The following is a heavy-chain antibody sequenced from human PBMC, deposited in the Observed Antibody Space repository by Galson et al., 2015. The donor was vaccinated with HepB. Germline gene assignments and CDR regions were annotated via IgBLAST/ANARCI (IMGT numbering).Heavy chain of an antibody. CDR2: MNPYTDNT. CDR3: ARGLRVQGNTYFFDY. Sequence: SVKVSCKASGYTFTSYDVNWMRQATGQGLEWMGWMNPYTDNTAYAQNFQGRITMTGDTSIDTAYMTLSSLTSEDTAIYYCARGLRVQGNTYFFDYWGQGTLVTVSS. V-gene: IGHV1-8*01. CDR1: GYTFTSYD. D-gene: IGHD3-10*01. J-gene: IGHJ4*02.